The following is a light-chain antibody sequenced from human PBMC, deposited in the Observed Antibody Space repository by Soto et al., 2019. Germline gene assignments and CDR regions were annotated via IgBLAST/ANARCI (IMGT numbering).Light chain of an antibody. CDR1: QSVDNY. CDR2: ESS. V-gene: IGKV3-11*01. Sequence: EIVLTQSPATLSLSPGERATLSCRASQSVDNYLDWYQQKPGQAPRLLIYESSNRATGIPARFSGSGSGTDFILTISSREPEDFVVYYCQQRSNCPQTFGQGTKVDIK. CDR3: QQRSNCPQT. J-gene: IGKJ1*01.